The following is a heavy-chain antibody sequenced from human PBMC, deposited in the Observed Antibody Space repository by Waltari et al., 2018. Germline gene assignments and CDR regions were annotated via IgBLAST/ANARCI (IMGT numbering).Heavy chain of an antibody. CDR3: ARVAAAGTNWFDP. Sequence: EVQLVESGGGLVKPGGSLRLSCAASGFTFSSYRMNWVRQAPGKGLEWVSSISSSSSYIYYADSVKGRFTISRDNAKNSLYLQMNSLRAEDTAVYYCARVAAAGTNWFDPWGQGTLVTVSS. J-gene: IGHJ5*02. CDR2: ISSSSSYI. V-gene: IGHV3-21*01. D-gene: IGHD6-13*01. CDR1: GFTFSSYR.